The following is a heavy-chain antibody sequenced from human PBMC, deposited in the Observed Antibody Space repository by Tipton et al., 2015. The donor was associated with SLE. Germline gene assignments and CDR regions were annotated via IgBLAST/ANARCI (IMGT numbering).Heavy chain of an antibody. CDR3: ARGPDYSNYYFYRMDV. V-gene: IGHV4-4*02. D-gene: IGHD4-11*01. Sequence: TLSLTCAVSGGSISSSNWWTWVRQSPDKGLEWIGEIYHSGTTTYNPSLESRVTISVDTSKNQFSLNLTSVTAADTALYYCARGPDYSNYYFYRMDVWGQGTTVTVSS. CDR1: GGSISSSNW. CDR2: IYHSGTT. J-gene: IGHJ6*02.